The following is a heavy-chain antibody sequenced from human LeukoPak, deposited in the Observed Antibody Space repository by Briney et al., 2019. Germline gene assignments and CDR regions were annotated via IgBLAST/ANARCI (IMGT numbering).Heavy chain of an antibody. CDR3: ARAGRGYEDASDY. J-gene: IGHJ4*02. Sequence: GVLRLSCAASEFTFSSYTMNWVRQAPGKGLEWVSSISSSSLYIYDADSVKGRFTISRDNARNSLYLQMNSLRAEDTAVYYCARAGRGYEDASDYWGQGTLVTVSS. V-gene: IGHV3-21*01. CDR1: EFTFSSYT. D-gene: IGHD5-12*01. CDR2: ISSSSLYI.